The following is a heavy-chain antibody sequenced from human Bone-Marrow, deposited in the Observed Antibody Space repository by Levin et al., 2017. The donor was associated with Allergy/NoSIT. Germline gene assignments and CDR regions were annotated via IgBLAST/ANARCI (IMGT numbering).Heavy chain of an antibody. Sequence: PSETLSLTCTVSGASIRSGAYYWSWVRQPPGQGLEWIGYIYYNGSTYFNPSLKSRVSISVDTSKNQFSLKLSSVTAADTAHYYCARVLAGFDGSAMAYDSWGRGSLVTVSS. CDR3: ARVLAGFDGSAMAYDS. V-gene: IGHV4-31*03. J-gene: IGHJ5*02. CDR1: GASIRSGAYY. D-gene: IGHD3-10*01. CDR2: IYYNGST.